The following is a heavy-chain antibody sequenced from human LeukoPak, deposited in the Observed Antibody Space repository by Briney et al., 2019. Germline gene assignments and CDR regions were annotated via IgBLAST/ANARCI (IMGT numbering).Heavy chain of an antibody. CDR3: AKAFYNSSWYEDYYCGMDV. D-gene: IGHD6-13*01. CDR2: ISGSGGST. CDR1: GFTFSSYA. Sequence: PGGSLRLSCAASGFTFSSYAMSWVRQAPGKGLEWVSAISGSGGSTYYADSVKGRFTISRDNSKNTLYLQMNSLRAEDTAVYYCAKAFYNSSWYEDYYCGMDVWGQGTTVTVSS. V-gene: IGHV3-23*01. J-gene: IGHJ6*02.